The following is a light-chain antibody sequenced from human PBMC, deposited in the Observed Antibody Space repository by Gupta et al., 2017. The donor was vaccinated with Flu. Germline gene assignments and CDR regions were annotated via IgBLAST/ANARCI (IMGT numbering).Light chain of an antibody. CDR2: WAS. CDR3: HQHFSNPWT. V-gene: IGKV4-1*01. Sequence: DIVMTQSPEPLTVSLGERATINCKSSQSVLYTSNNKNYLAWYQQKPGQPPKLLIYWASTRESGVPDRFSGSGSGTDFTLTITSLQAEDVAVYYCHQHFSNPWTFGQGTKVENK. CDR1: QSVLYTSNNKNY. J-gene: IGKJ1*01.